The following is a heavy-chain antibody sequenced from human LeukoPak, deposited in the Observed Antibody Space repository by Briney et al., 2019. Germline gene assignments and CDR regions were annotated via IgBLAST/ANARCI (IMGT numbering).Heavy chain of an antibody. J-gene: IGHJ5*02. Sequence: PSETLSLTCTLSSGPISGYYWSWIRKPPGTRPEYIAETTNHHQTHNLRDTLSLDTSKNQPSLKLSSVTAADTAVYFCARHGAVAGLTYNWFDPWGQGTLVTVSS. D-gene: IGHD6-19*01. CDR3: ARHGAVAGLTYNWFDP. CDR1: SGPISGYY. CDR2: ETT. V-gene: IGHV4-59*08.